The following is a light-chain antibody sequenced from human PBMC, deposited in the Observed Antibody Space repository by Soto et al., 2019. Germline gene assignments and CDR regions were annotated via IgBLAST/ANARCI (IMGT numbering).Light chain of an antibody. CDR1: SSDVGGYNY. CDR2: EVS. V-gene: IGLV2-14*01. Sequence: QSALTQPPSASGSPGQSVAISCTGTSSDVGGYNYVSWYQQHPGKAPKLMIYEVSHRPSGISDRFSGSKSGNTASLTISGLQVEDEADYYCSSYATSSPYVFGPGTKLTVL. CDR3: SSYATSSPYV. J-gene: IGLJ1*01.